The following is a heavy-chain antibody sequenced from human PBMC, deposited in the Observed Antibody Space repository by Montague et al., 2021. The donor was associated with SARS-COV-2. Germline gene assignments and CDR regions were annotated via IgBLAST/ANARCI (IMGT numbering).Heavy chain of an antibody. CDR2: INHSGST. CDR3: ARGSRQWLVRPPHYYYFDY. J-gene: IGHJ4*02. V-gene: IGHV4-34*01. CDR1: GASFSGYY. Sequence: SETLSLTCAVYGASFSGYYWSWIRQPPGKRLEWIGEINHSGSTNYNPSLKSRVTISVDTSKNQFSLKLSSVTAADTAVYYCARGSRQWLVRPPHYYYFDYWGQGTLVTVSS. D-gene: IGHD6-19*01.